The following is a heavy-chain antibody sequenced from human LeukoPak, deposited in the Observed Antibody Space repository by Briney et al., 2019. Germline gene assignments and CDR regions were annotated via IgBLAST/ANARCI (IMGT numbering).Heavy chain of an antibody. CDR1: GGSISSSSYY. CDR3: ARHRSNYDILTGYYTPFDY. J-gene: IGHJ4*02. CDR2: IYYGGST. Sequence: SETLSLTCTVSGGSISSSSYYWGWIRQPPGKGLEWIGSIYYGGSTYCNPSLKSRVTISVDTSKNQFSLKLSSVTAADTAVYYCARHRSNYDILTGYYTPFDYWGQGTLVTVSS. V-gene: IGHV4-39*01. D-gene: IGHD3-9*01.